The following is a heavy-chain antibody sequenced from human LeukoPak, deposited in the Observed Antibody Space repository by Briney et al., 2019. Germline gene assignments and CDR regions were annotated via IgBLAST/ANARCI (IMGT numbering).Heavy chain of an antibody. CDR2: ISGSGDNT. Sequence: SGGSLGLSCAASGFTFSSYAMSWVRQVPGKGLEWASVISGSGDNTYYADSVKGRFTISRDNSKNMLYLQMNSLRAEDTAVYYCAKWKYSNSGIDDYWGQGTLVTVSS. V-gene: IGHV3-23*01. D-gene: IGHD6-6*01. CDR1: GFTFSSYA. J-gene: IGHJ4*02. CDR3: AKWKYSNSGIDDY.